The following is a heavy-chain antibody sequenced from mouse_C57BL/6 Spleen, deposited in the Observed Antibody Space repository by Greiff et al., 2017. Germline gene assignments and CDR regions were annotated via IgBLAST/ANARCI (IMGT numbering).Heavy chain of an antibody. CDR3: ASLPLTETDYFDY. V-gene: IGHV5-6*01. D-gene: IGHD4-1*01. J-gene: IGHJ2*01. CDR2: ISSGGSYP. CDR1: GFTFSSYG. Sequence: EVQRVESGGDLVKPGGSLKLSCAASGFTFSSYGMSWVRQTPDKRLEWVATISSGGSYPYYPDSVKGRFTITRDNAKNTLYLQMSSLKSEDTAMYYCASLPLTETDYFDYWGHGTTLTVSS.